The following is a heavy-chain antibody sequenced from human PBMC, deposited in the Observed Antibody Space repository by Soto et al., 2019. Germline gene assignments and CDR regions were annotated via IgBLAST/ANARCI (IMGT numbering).Heavy chain of an antibody. CDR3: ARDLTGDVGG. D-gene: IGHD7-27*01. V-gene: IGHV1-2*02. J-gene: IGHJ4*02. CDR2: INPNSGAT. Sequence: HVQLVQSGAEVKKPGASVKVSCKASGYTFTDSAMHWVRQAPGQGLEWMAWINPNSGATRYAQKFQGRVTTTRDTSITTGYMELSRLTSDDTAVYYWARDLTGDVGGWGQGTLVTVSS. CDR1: GYTFTDSA.